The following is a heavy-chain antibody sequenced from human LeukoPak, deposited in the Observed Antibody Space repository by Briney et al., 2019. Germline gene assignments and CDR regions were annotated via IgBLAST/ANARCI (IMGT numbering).Heavy chain of an antibody. CDR3: ARDRGWQGFDY. CDR1: GGSFSGYY. V-gene: IGHV4-34*09. Sequence: ASETLSLTCAVYGGSFSGYYWSWIRQPPGKGLEWIGHIYYSGSAYYNPSLKSRITISVDTSKNQFSLKLNSVTAADTAMYYCARDRGWQGFDYWGQGTLVTVSS. D-gene: IGHD3-10*01. CDR2: IYYSGSA. J-gene: IGHJ4*02.